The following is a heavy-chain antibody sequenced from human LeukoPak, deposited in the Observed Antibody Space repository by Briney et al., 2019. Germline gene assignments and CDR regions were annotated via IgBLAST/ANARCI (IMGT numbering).Heavy chain of an antibody. CDR3: AKAPESSSGKRGGYDI. D-gene: IGHD6-13*01. V-gene: IGHV3-23*01. Sequence: GGSLRLTCAASGFTFSSYAMTWVRQAPGQGLEWVSAISTSGGSTYYADSVKGRFTISRDNSKNTLFLQMNSLRVEDTAVYYCAKAPESSSGKRGGYDIWGQGTMVTVSS. CDR1: GFTFSSYA. CDR2: ISTSGGST. J-gene: IGHJ3*02.